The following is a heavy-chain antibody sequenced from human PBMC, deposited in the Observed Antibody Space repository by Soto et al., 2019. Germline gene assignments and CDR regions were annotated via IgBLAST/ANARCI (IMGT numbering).Heavy chain of an antibody. CDR1: GFTFSTYA. CDR2: ISANGQGI. Sequence: PGGSLRLSCAASGFTFSTYALSWVRQAPGKGLAWVSAISANGQGIYYADSVRGRFTISRDNSKNTIFLHMDSLRAEDTAVYYCAKDRNYPRDQFHYWGQGTLVTVSS. J-gene: IGHJ4*02. CDR3: AKDRNYPRDQFHY. D-gene: IGHD1-7*01. V-gene: IGHV3-23*01.